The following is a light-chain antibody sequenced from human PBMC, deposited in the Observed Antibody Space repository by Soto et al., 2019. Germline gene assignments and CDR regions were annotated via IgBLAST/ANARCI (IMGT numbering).Light chain of an antibody. CDR2: AAS. V-gene: IGKV1-39*01. CDR1: QSISSY. J-gene: IGKJ2*01. CDR3: QQSYSTPHT. Sequence: DIQMTQSPSSLSASVGDRVTITCRASQSISSYLNWYQQKPGKAPKLLIYAASSLQSGVPSRFSGSGSGIEFTLTISSLQPEDFATYYCQQSYSTPHTFGQGTKLEIK.